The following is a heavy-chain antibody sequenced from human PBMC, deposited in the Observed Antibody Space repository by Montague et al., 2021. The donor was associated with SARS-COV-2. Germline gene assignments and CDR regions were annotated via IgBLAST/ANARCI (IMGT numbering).Heavy chain of an antibody. Sequence: SETQSLTCTVSGGSISSSSYYWGWIRQPPGKGLEWIGSIYYSGSTYYNPSLKSRVTISVDTSKNQFSLKLSSVTAADTAVYYCARFYRVLPAASFDYWGQGTLVTVSS. J-gene: IGHJ4*02. CDR3: ARFYRVLPAASFDY. V-gene: IGHV4-39*01. CDR2: IYYSGST. CDR1: GGSISSSSYY. D-gene: IGHD2-2*01.